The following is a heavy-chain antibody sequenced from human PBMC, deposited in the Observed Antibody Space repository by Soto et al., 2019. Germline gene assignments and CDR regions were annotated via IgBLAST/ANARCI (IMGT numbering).Heavy chain of an antibody. CDR2: ISGSGGST. V-gene: IGHV3-23*01. CDR3: VKDDYSDYFYYYYGMDV. J-gene: IGHJ6*02. D-gene: IGHD4-17*01. CDR1: GFTFSSYA. Sequence: GFLRLSCAASGFTFSSYAMSWVRQAPGKGLEWVSAISGSGGSTYYADSVKGRFTISRDNSKNTLYLQMSSLRAGDTAVYYCVKDDYSDYFYYYYGMDVWGQGTTVTVSS.